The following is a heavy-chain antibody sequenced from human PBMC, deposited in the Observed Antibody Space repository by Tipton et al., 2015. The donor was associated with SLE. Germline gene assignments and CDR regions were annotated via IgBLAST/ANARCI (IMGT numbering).Heavy chain of an antibody. D-gene: IGHD6-25*01. CDR3: ARIAAREGYYYYYMDV. Sequence: TLSLTCTVSGGSISSYYWSWLRQPPGEGLEWIGYIYTSRSTNHNPTPKSRVTLSVDTSKNQFSLKLSSVTAADTAVYYCARIAAREGYYYYYMDVWGKGTTVTVSS. V-gene: IGHV4-4*08. CDR2: IYTSRST. J-gene: IGHJ6*03. CDR1: GGSISSYY.